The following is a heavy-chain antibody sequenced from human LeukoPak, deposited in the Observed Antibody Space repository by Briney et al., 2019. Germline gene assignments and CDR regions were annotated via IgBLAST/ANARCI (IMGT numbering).Heavy chain of an antibody. V-gene: IGHV1-18*01. D-gene: IGHD1-1*01. CDR3: ARDIHPMSVQLERPGYV. J-gene: IGHJ4*02. CDR1: GYTFTSYG. Sequence: ASVKVSCKASGYTFTSYGISWVRQAPGQGLEWMGWISAYNGNTNYAQKLQGRVTMTTVTSTSTAYMELRSLRSDDTAVYYCARDIHPMSVQLERPGYVWGQGTLVTVSS. CDR2: ISAYNGNT.